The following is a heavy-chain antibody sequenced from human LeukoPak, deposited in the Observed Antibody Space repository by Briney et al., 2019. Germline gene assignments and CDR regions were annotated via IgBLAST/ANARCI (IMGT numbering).Heavy chain of an antibody. J-gene: IGHJ5*02. D-gene: IGHD2-15*01. CDR2: IYYSGST. Sequence: SETLSLTCIVSGGSISSSSYYWGWIRQPPGKGLEWIGYIYYSGSTNYNPSLKSRVTISVDTSKNQFSLKLSSVTAADTAVYYCARGIPLLGYCSGGSCDRNWFDPWGQGTLVTVSS. CDR3: ARGIPLLGYCSGGSCDRNWFDP. V-gene: IGHV4-61*05. CDR1: GGSISSSSYY.